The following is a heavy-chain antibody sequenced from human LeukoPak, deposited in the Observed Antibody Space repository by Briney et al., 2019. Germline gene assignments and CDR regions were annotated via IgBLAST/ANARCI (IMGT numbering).Heavy chain of an antibody. Sequence: PSETLSLTCTVSGGSISSYYWSWIRQPAGKGLEWIGRIYTSGSTNYNPSLKSRVTMSVGTSKNQFSLKLSSVTAADTAVYYCARGSRHDYGDYVRWFDPWGQGTLVTVSS. CDR3: ARGSRHDYGDYVRWFDP. D-gene: IGHD4-17*01. CDR2: IYTSGST. J-gene: IGHJ5*02. V-gene: IGHV4-4*07. CDR1: GGSISSYY.